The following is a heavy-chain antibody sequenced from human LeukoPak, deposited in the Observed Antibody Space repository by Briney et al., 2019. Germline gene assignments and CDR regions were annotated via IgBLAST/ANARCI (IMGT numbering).Heavy chain of an antibody. CDR2: ISSSGSTI. J-gene: IGHJ3*02. D-gene: IGHD3-22*01. Sequence: PGGSLRLSCAASGFTFSDYYMTWIRQAPGKGLEWVSYISSSGSTIYYADSVKGRFTISRDNAKNSLYLQMNSLRAEDTAVYYCAREGGSGYRYAFDIWGQGTMVTVSP. CDR1: GFTFSDYY. V-gene: IGHV3-11*01. CDR3: AREGGSGYRYAFDI.